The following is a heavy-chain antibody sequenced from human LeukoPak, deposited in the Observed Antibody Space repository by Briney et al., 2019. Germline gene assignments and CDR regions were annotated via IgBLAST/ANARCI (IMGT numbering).Heavy chain of an antibody. Sequence: GGSLRLSCAASGFAFSSYWMNWVRQVPGKGLVWVSRIVSDGSNTNYADSVKGRFTISRDNAKNTLYLQMNSLRVEDTAVYYCARGRPHGNDYWGQGTLVTVSS. CDR2: IVSDGSNT. CDR3: ARGRPHGNDY. CDR1: GFAFSSYW. V-gene: IGHV3-74*01. D-gene: IGHD4-23*01. J-gene: IGHJ4*02.